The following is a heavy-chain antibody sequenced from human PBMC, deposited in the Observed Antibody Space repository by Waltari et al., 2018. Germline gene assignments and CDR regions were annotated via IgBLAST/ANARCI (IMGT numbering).Heavy chain of an antibody. J-gene: IGHJ4*02. CDR2: MNPNSGNT. Sequence: QVQLVQSGAEVKKPGASVKVSCKASGYTFTSYAMHWVRQAPGQRLEWMGWMNPNSGNTGYAQKFQGRVTMTRNTSISTAYMELSSLRSEDTAVYYCARVGGSSTSPWDFDYWGQGTLVTVSS. CDR1: GYTFTSYA. D-gene: IGHD2-2*01. CDR3: ARVGGSSTSPWDFDY. V-gene: IGHV1-8*02.